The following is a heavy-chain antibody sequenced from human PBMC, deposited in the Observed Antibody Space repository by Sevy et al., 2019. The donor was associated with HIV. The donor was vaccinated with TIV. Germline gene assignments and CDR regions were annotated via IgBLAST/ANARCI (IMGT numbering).Heavy chain of an antibody. V-gene: IGHV3-74*01. D-gene: IGHD3-16*01. CDR1: GFTFSSYW. J-gene: IGHJ6*02. Sequence: GGSLRLSCAASGFTFSSYWMHWVRQAPGKGLVWVSRSNEDGSTTNYADSVKGQFTISRDNAKNTLYLQMHSLRAEDTAVYYCARDIGGLGSFWGQGTTVTVSS. CDR2: SNEDGSTT. CDR3: ARDIGGLGSF.